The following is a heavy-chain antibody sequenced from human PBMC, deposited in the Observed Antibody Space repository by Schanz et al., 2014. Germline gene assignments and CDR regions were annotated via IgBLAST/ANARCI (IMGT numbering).Heavy chain of an antibody. CDR2: INLDGSGK. J-gene: IGHJ4*02. D-gene: IGHD3-10*01. Sequence: EVQLVESGGGLVQPGGSLRLSCAASGFTFTNYWMTWVRQAPGKGLEGVANINLDGSGKIYLGSVRGRFAISRDDAQNSVYLQMNSLRAEDTSVYHCVREESYYGAGSYRYWGPGTLVTVSS. V-gene: IGHV3-7*01. CDR3: VREESYYGAGSYRY. CDR1: GFTFTNYW.